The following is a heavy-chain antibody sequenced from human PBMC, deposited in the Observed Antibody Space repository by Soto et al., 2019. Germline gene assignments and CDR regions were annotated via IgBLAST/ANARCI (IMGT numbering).Heavy chain of an antibody. J-gene: IGHJ3*02. D-gene: IGHD3-22*01. V-gene: IGHV4-30-4*01. Sequence: LSLTCTVSGGSISSGDYYWSWIRQPPGKGLEWIGYIYYSGSTYYNPSLKSRVTISVDTSKNQFSLKLSSVTAADTAVYYCASPSDSSGGWAFDIWGQGTMVTVSS. CDR1: GGSISSGDYY. CDR2: IYYSGST. CDR3: ASPSDSSGGWAFDI.